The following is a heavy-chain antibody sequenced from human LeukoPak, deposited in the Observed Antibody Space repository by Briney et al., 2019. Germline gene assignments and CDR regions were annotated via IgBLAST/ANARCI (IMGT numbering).Heavy chain of an antibody. J-gene: IGHJ4*02. Sequence: GGSLRLSCAASGFTFSTYGMHWVRQAPGKGLEWVAFIRYDGSNKYYADSVKGRFTISRDNSKNTLYLQMNSLRAEDTAVYYCAKGLNYYDGSGYPSWGQGTLVTVSS. CDR3: AKGLNYYDGSGYPS. D-gene: IGHD3-22*01. CDR2: IRYDGSNK. V-gene: IGHV3-30*02. CDR1: GFTFSTYG.